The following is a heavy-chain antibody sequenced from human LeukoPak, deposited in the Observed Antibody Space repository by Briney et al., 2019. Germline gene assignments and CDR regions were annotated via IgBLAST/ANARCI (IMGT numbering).Heavy chain of an antibody. D-gene: IGHD7-27*01. CDR3: ASRKLGNDY. CDR1: GASITSYY. V-gene: IGHV4-59*01. CDR2: IYHTGST. Sequence: SETLSLTCAVSGASITSYYWTWIRQPPGKGLEWIGYIYHTGSTSYSPSLKSRVTISADTSQNQFSLKLSSVTAADTAVYYCASRKLGNDYWGQGTLVTVSS. J-gene: IGHJ4*02.